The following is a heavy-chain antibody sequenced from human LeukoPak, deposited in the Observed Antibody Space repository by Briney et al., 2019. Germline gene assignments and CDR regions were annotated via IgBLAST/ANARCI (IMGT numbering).Heavy chain of an antibody. J-gene: IGHJ4*02. CDR3: ARDLRDCSGTGCLYYFDY. D-gene: IGHD2-8*02. Sequence: GASVKVSCKASGYTFTGYYMHWVRQAPGQGLEWMGWINPNNGGTNYAQQFQGRVTMTRDTSISTAYMELSRLRSDDTAVYYCARDLRDCSGTGCLYYFDYWGQGTLVTVSS. CDR1: GYTFTGYY. V-gene: IGHV1-2*02. CDR2: INPNNGGT.